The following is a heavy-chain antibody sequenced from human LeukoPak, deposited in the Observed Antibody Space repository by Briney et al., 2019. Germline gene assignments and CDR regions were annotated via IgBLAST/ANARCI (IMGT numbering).Heavy chain of an antibody. CDR2: IYYSGST. J-gene: IGHJ6*02. V-gene: IGHV4-59*12. CDR3: ARTADYYYYGMDV. CDR1: GGSISSYY. Sequence: PSETLSLTCTVSGGSISSYYWSRIRQPPGKGLEWIGSIYYSGSTYYNPSLKSRVTISVDTSKNQFSLKLSSVTAADTAVYYCARTADYYYYGMDVWGQGTTVTVSS.